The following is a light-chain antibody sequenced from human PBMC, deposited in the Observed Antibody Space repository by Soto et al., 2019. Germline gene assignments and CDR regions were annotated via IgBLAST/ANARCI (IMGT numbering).Light chain of an antibody. Sequence: DIQMTQSPSSLSASVGDRVTITCRASQTISTYLNWYQQKLGKAPKLLIYAASSLQSGVPSRFSGSGSGTDFTLTISSLQPEDFATYYCRQSLSIPYTFGQGTKLEIK. V-gene: IGKV1-39*01. CDR3: RQSLSIPYT. CDR1: QTISTY. CDR2: AAS. J-gene: IGKJ2*01.